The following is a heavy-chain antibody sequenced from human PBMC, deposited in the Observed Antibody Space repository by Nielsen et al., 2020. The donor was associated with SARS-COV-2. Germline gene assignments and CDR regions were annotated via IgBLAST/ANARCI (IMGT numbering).Heavy chain of an antibody. J-gene: IGHJ3*02. CDR3: AGGDSIAAAGQRPHDAFDI. V-gene: IGHV5-10-1*01. CDR1: GYSFTSYW. Sequence: GGSLRLSCKGSGYSFTSYWISWVRQMPGKGLEWMGRIDPSDSYTNYSPSFQGHVTISADKSISTAYLQWSSLKASDTAMYYCAGGDSIAAAGQRPHDAFDIWGQGTMVTVSS. D-gene: IGHD6-13*01. CDR2: IDPSDSYT.